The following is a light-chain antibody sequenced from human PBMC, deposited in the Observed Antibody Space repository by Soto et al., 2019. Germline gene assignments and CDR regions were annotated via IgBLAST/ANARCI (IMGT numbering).Light chain of an antibody. CDR3: QQRSNWPIT. CDR2: DAS. CDR1: QSISGY. J-gene: IGKJ5*01. V-gene: IGKV3-11*01. Sequence: EVVLAQSPATLSLSPGERATLSCRASQSISGYLAWYQQKPGQAPRLLIYDASNRATGIPARFSGSGSGTDFTLTISSLEPEDFAVYYCQQRSNWPITFGQGTRLEIK.